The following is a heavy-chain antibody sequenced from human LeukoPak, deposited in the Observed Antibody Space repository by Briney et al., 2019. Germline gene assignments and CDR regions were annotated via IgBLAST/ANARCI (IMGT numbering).Heavy chain of an antibody. CDR3: AKDSVVRNTGSYYFAS. CDR2: VSGDGRTT. J-gene: IGHJ4*02. Sequence: PGGSLTLSCAASGFTFNNYAMSWVRQAPGKGLEWVSAVSGDGRTTHYVDSVKGRFTISRDNSRNTLYLQMSSLRAEDTAIYYCAKDSVVRNTGSYYFASWGQGTLVTVSS. CDR1: GFTFNNYA. D-gene: IGHD1-26*01. V-gene: IGHV3-23*01.